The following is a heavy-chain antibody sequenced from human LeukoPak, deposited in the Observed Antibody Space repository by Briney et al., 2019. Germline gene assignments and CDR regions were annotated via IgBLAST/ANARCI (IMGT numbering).Heavy chain of an antibody. D-gene: IGHD3-22*01. J-gene: IGHJ3*02. CDR3: AKGETSMIVVAQPNNDEAFDI. CDR2: ISVSGGST. CDR1: GFTLTSYA. Sequence: PGRSLRLSCAVSGFTLTSYAMGWGRRAPGKGLEWVSAISVSGGSTYYADSVKGRFTISRDNSKNTLYLQMNSLRAEDTAVYYCAKGETSMIVVAQPNNDEAFDIWGQGTMVTVSS. V-gene: IGHV3-23*01.